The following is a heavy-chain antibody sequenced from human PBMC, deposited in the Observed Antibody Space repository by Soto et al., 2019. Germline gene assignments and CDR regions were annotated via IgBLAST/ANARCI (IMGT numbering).Heavy chain of an antibody. D-gene: IGHD3-16*02. CDR2: ISAYNGNT. CDR3: ARDRGLITFGGVIVKEYDY. Sequence: ASVKVSCKASGYTFTSYGISWVRQAPGQGLEWMGWISAYNGNTNYAQKLQGRVTMTTDTSTSTAYMELRSLRSDDTAVYYCARDRGLITFGGVIVKEYDYWGQGTLVTVSS. J-gene: IGHJ4*02. CDR1: GYTFTSYG. V-gene: IGHV1-18*01.